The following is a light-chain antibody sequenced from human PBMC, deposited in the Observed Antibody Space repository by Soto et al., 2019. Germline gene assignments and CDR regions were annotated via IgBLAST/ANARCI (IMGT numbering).Light chain of an antibody. Sequence: DIQMTQSPSTLSASVGDRVTITCRASQNINSWLAWYQQKPGKAPKLLIYKASNLESGVPSRFSGSGSGTDFTLTISSLQPDDFATYHCQQYESFFPLTFGVGTKVEIK. CDR3: QQYESFFPLT. CDR2: KAS. V-gene: IGKV1-5*03. J-gene: IGKJ4*01. CDR1: QNINSW.